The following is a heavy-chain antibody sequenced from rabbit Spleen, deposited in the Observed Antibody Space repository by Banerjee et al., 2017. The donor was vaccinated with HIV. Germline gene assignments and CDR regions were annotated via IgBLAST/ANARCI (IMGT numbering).Heavy chain of an antibody. CDR1: GFSFSNKDV. J-gene: IGHJ4*01. V-gene: IGHV1S45*01. CDR2: INAYTGKP. D-gene: IGHD3-1*01. CDR3: ARDLASVVGWNFNL. Sequence: QEQLVESGGGLVKPEGSLTLTCKASGFSFSNKDVMCLVRQAPGKGLEWIACINAYTGKPVYATWAKGRFTISRTSSTTVTLQMTSLTAADTATYFCARDLASVVGWNFNLWGPGTLVTV.